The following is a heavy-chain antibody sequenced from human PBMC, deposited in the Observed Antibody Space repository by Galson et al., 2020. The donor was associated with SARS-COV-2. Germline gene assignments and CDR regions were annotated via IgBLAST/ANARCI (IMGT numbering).Heavy chain of an antibody. J-gene: IGHJ2*01. V-gene: IGHV3-20*01. D-gene: IGHD3-10*01. CDR3: ARSASYPGWYFDL. CDR2: INWDGGST. CDR1: GFKFDDYA. Sequence: GGSLRLSCAASGFKFDDYAVSWVRQTPGKGLEWICGINWDGGSTTYAESVKGRFTISRDNAKNSLYLQMNSLRAEDTALYHCARSASYPGWYFDLWGRGALVTVSS.